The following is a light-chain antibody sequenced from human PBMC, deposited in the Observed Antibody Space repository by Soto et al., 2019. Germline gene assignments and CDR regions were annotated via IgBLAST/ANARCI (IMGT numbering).Light chain of an antibody. CDR1: QTIDNK. Sequence: IVMTQSPATLSVSPGERATLSCRASQTIDNKFAWYQQRPGQAPRLLIYGASIRATGIPARFSGSGSGTEFTLTISGLQSEDFGVYYCQQYKDWRTFGQGTKVDIK. V-gene: IGKV3-15*01. CDR2: GAS. CDR3: QQYKDWRT. J-gene: IGKJ1*01.